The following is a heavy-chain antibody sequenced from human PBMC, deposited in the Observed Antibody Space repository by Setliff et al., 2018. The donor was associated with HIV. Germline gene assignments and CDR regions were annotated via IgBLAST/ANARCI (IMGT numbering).Heavy chain of an antibody. V-gene: IGHV1-69*05. Sequence: SVKVSCKASGYSFRNYGISWVRQAPGQGLEWMGGIIPVFGTANYAQKFQDRVTFTTAESTVYMEVSSLRSDDTAMYYCATDPGYSSTWYSESFQHWGQGTVVTVSS. J-gene: IGHJ1*01. CDR1: GYSFRNYG. CDR3: ATDPGYSSTWYSESFQH. D-gene: IGHD6-13*01. CDR2: IIPVFGTA.